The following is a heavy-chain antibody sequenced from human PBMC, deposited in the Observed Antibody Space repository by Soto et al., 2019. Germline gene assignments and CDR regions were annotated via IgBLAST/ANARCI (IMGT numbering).Heavy chain of an antibody. CDR3: AKDRCSSTSCYFLDYYYYGMDV. J-gene: IGHJ6*02. Sequence: GGSLRLSCAASGFTFSSYGMHWVRQAPGKGLEWVAVISYDGSNKYYADSVKGRFTISRDNSKNTLYLQMNSLRAEDTAVYYCAKDRCSSTSCYFLDYYYYGMDVWGQGTTVTVSS. V-gene: IGHV3-30*18. CDR1: GFTFSSYG. D-gene: IGHD2-2*01. CDR2: ISYDGSNK.